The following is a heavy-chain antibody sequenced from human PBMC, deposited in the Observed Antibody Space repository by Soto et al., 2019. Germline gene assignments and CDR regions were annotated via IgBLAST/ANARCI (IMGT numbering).Heavy chain of an antibody. D-gene: IGHD3-3*01. CDR3: ARRDTSGFLRYFDN. CDR1: GGTLSSFINYP. CDR2: IVPNVGTV. Sequence: SVKVSCKASGGTLSSFINYPINWVRQAPGQGLEWMGGIVPNVGTVNYAQKFQGRVTITAGKSTGTAYMEVSSLRSEDTALYYCARRDTSGFLRYFDNWGQGTLVTVSS. V-gene: IGHV1-69*06. J-gene: IGHJ4*02.